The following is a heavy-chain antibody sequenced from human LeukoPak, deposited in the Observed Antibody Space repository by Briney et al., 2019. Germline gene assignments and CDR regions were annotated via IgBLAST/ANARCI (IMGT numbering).Heavy chain of an antibody. CDR1: GFTVSSDY. J-gene: IGHJ4*02. D-gene: IGHD6-19*01. CDR2: IYSGGST. CDR3: AKDRKYSSGWYFFDS. Sequence: PGGSLRLSCAASGFTVSSDYMSWVRQAPGKGLEWVSVIYSGGSTYYADSVKGRFTVSRDNSKNTLYLQMNSLRAEDTAVYYCAKDRKYSSGWYFFDSWGQGTLVTVSS. V-gene: IGHV3-53*01.